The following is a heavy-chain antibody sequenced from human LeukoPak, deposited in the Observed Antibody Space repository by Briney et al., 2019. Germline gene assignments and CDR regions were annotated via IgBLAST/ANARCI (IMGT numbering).Heavy chain of an antibody. J-gene: IGHJ5*02. CDR3: ARRKDQTLVRNIWFDP. Sequence: SGTLPLTCAVYGGSFSGYYWSWIRQPPGKGLEWIGEINHSGSTNYNPSLKSRVTISVDTSKNQFSLKLSSVTAADTAVYYCARRKDQTLVRNIWFDPWGQGTLVTVSS. CDR1: GGSFSGYY. V-gene: IGHV4-34*01. D-gene: IGHD6-13*01. CDR2: INHSGST.